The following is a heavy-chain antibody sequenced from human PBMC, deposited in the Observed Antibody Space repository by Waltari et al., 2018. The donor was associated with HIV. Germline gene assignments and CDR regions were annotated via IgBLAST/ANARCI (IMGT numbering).Heavy chain of an antibody. Sequence: QVQLVQSGAEVKKPGSSVKVSCKASGGTFSSYAISWVRQAPGQGLEWMGGIIPIFGTANYEQKFQGRVTITADESTSTAYMELSSLRSEDTAVYYCATDRPNYDILTGYYYFDYWGQGTLVTVSS. V-gene: IGHV1-69*01. CDR1: GGTFSSYA. CDR3: ATDRPNYDILTGYYYFDY. D-gene: IGHD3-9*01. CDR2: IIPIFGTA. J-gene: IGHJ4*02.